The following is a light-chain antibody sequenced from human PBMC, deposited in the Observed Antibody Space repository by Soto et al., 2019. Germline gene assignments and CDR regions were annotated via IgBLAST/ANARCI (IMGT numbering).Light chain of an antibody. J-gene: IGKJ5*01. V-gene: IGKV1-27*01. CDR1: QGISSF. Sequence: DIQMTQSPSSLSASVGDRVTITCRASQGISSFVAWYQQKPGKVPRLLISGASTLQSGVPSRFSGSGSGTDFTLTITSLQPDDVATYYCQEYSSVITFGQGTRLEIK. CDR3: QEYSSVIT. CDR2: GAS.